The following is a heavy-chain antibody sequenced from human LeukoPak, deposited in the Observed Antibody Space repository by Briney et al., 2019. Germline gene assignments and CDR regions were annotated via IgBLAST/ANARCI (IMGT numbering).Heavy chain of an antibody. CDR3: ARDGKADYYGSGNPPRYWYFDL. CDR1: GFTFSSYT. Sequence: GGSLRLSCAASGFTFSSYTMNWVRQAPGKGLEWVSSISSSSSYIYYADSVKDRFTISRDNAKNSLYLQMNSLRAEDTAVYYCARDGKADYYGSGNPPRYWYFDLWGGGSLVTVSS. CDR2: ISSSSSYI. D-gene: IGHD3-10*01. J-gene: IGHJ2*01. V-gene: IGHV3-21*01.